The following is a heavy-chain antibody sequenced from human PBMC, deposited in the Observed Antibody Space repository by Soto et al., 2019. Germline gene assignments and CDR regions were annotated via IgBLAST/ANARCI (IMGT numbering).Heavy chain of an antibody. Sequence: QVQLQESGPGLVKPSETLSLTCTVSGGSISSYYWSWIRQPAGKGLEWIGRIYTSGSTNYNPSLKSRVTMSVDTSKNQFSLKLSSVTAADTAVYYCARDGPTYCSSTSCYPNWFDPWGQGTLVTVSS. V-gene: IGHV4-4*07. CDR3: ARDGPTYCSSTSCYPNWFDP. D-gene: IGHD2-2*01. J-gene: IGHJ5*02. CDR2: IYTSGST. CDR1: GGSISSYY.